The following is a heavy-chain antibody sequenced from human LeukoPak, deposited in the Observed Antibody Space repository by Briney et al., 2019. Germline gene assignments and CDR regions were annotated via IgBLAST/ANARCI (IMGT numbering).Heavy chain of an antibody. V-gene: IGHV4-59*12. Sequence: SETLSLTCTVSGGSISSYYWSWIRQPPGKGLEWIGYFYYSGSTNYNPSLKSRVTMSVDTSKNQFSLKLSSVTAADTAVYYCARERSSGWYSFDYWGQGTLVTVSS. CDR1: GGSISSYY. CDR3: ARERSSGWYSFDY. CDR2: FYYSGST. D-gene: IGHD6-19*01. J-gene: IGHJ4*02.